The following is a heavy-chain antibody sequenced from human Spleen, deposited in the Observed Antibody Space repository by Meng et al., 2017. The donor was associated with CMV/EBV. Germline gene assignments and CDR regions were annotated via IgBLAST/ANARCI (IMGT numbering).Heavy chain of an antibody. J-gene: IGHJ6*02. CDR1: GGTFSSYA. CDR2: IIPILGIA. CDR3: ARAGFLEWLWRGYYYYGMDV. V-gene: IGHV1-69*10. D-gene: IGHD3-3*01. Sequence: SVKVSCKASGGTFSSYAISWVRQAPGQGLEWMGGIIPILGIANYAQKFQGRVTITADKSTSTAYMELSSLRSEDTAVYYCARAGFLEWLWRGYYYYGMDVWGQGTTVTVSS.